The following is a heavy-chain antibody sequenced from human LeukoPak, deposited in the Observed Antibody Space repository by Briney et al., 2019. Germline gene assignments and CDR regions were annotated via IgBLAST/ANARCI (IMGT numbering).Heavy chain of an antibody. CDR2: IRGSGGRT. D-gene: IGHD2-21*02. CDR3: AREPRHCGGDCFSLLDS. CDR1: GFTFSSYS. J-gene: IGHJ4*02. Sequence: SGGSLRLSCAASGFTFSSYSTSWVRQAPGQGLGWDSLIRGSGGRTYYADSVKGRFTISRDNSKNPLYLQMNSLRAEDTAVFYCAREPRHCGGDCFSLLDSWGQGTLVTVSS. V-gene: IGHV3-23*01.